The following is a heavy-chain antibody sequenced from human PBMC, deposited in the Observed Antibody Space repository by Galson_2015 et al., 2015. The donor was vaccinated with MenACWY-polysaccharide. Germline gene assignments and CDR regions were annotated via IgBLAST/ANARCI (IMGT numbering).Heavy chain of an antibody. CDR1: GYIFSRYT. J-gene: IGHJ4*02. CDR3: AQLGTGTTKVFDN. D-gene: IGHD4-17*01. V-gene: IGHV1-3*01. CDR2: INVGNGVA. Sequence: SVKVSCKASGYIFSRYTIHWLRQAPGQRLEWMGWINVGNGVAKYSQKFQGRVTITRDTSANPAYMEVRSLRSEDTGVYFCAQLGTGTTKVFDNWGQGTLDSVSS.